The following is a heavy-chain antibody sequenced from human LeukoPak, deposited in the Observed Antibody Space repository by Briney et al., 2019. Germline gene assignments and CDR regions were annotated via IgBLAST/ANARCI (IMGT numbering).Heavy chain of an antibody. CDR2: ISSSSSTI. D-gene: IGHD6-13*01. CDR1: GFTFSNG. CDR3: ASAGYSSSWYHY. J-gene: IGHJ4*02. Sequence: GGSLRLSCAASGFTFSNGMHWVRQAPGKGLEWVSYISSSSSTIYYADSVKGRFTISRDNAKNSLYLQMNSLRVEDTAVYYCASAGYSSSWYHYWGQGTLVTVSS. V-gene: IGHV3-48*01.